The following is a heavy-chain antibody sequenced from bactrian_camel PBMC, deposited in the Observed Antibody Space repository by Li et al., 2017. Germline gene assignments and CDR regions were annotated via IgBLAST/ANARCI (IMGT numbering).Heavy chain of an antibody. CDR3: AADRLVCLSTNTRGEWTY. J-gene: IGHJ4*01. CDR1: GGTPSRYR. D-gene: IGHD2*01. Sequence: QLVESGGGSVQTGGSLRLSCAASGGTPSRYRIAWFRQPPGQEREGLAAIDKDGQTSYSYSAKGRFTISRDNARNTLYLQMNSLKPEDTAMYYCAADRLVCLSTNTRGEWTYWGQGTQVTVS. CDR2: IDKDGQT. V-gene: IGHV3S53*01.